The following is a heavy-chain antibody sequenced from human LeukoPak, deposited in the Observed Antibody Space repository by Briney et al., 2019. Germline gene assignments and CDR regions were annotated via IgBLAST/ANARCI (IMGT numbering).Heavy chain of an antibody. CDR2: ICHSWST. D-gene: IGHD3-16*02. CDR3: ARDRGGIMITFGGVIVKDNWFDP. V-gene: IGHV4-38-2*02. J-gene: IGHJ5*02. CDR1: GYSISSGYY. Sequence: SETLSFTCTVSGYSISSGYYWGWIRQPPGKGLEWIGSICHSWSTNYNPSLKSRVTISVDKSKNQFSLKLSSVTAADTAVYYCARDRGGIMITFGGVIVKDNWFDPWGQGTLVTVSS.